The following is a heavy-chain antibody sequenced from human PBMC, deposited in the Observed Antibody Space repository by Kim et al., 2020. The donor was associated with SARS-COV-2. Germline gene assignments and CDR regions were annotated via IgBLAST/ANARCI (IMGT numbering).Heavy chain of an antibody. V-gene: IGHV4-59*08. D-gene: IGHD2-15*01. CDR3: ARTKYCSGGSCYSPFDP. CDR1: GGSISSYY. J-gene: IGHJ5*02. CDR2: IYYSGST. Sequence: SETLSLTCTVSGGSISSYYWSWIRQPPGKGLEWIGYIYYSGSTNYNPSLKSRVTISVNTSKNQFSLKLSSVTAADTAVYYCARTKYCSGGSCYSPFDPWGQGTLVTVSS.